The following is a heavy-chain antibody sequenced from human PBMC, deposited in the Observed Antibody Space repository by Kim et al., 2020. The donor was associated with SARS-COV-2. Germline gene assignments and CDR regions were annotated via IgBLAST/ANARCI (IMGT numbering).Heavy chain of an antibody. CDR1: GGSFSGYY. D-gene: IGHD2-2*01. J-gene: IGHJ4*02. Sequence: SETLSLTCAVYGGSFSGYYWSWIRQPPGKGLEWIGEIIHSGSTNYNASLKSRLPISVDTTKNQFSLKLSTVTAADTAVYYCARGRGTLHLPFCSSTICHAHYFDYWGQGALVTVSP. CDR3: ARGRGTLHLPFCSSTICHAHYFDY. CDR2: IIHSGST. V-gene: IGHV4-34*01.